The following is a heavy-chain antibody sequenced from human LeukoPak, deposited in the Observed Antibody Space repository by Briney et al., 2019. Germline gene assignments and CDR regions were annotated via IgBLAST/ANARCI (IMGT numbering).Heavy chain of an antibody. CDR1: GGPFSGYY. D-gene: IGHD5-18*01. CDR3: ARRYSYGPHYFDY. Sequence: SETLSLTCAVYGGPFSGYYWSWIRQPPGKGLEWIGEINHSGSTNYNPSLKSRVTISVDTSKNQFSLKLSSVTAADTAVYYCARRYSYGPHYFDYWGQGTLVTVSS. CDR2: INHSGST. V-gene: IGHV4-34*01. J-gene: IGHJ4*02.